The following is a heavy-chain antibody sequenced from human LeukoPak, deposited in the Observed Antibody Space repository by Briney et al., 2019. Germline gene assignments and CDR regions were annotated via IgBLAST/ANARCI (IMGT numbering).Heavy chain of an antibody. D-gene: IGHD6-19*01. J-gene: IGHJ4*02. CDR1: GFTFKKYV. CDR2: INDNGANT. V-gene: IGHV3-23*01. CDR3: TKGDGGWYPIDS. Sequence: PGASLRLSCAASGFTFKKYVMSWVRQAPGKGLEWVSTINDNGANTHYADSVKGRFTISRDSSKNTLFLQMNSLRADDTARYYCTKGDGGWYPIDSWGQGTLIIVSS.